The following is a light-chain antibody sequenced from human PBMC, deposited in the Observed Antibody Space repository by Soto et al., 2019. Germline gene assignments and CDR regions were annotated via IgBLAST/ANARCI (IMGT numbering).Light chain of an antibody. CDR2: SNN. Sequence: QSVLTQPPSASGTPGQRVTLSCSGSSSNIGSNYLYLYQQLPGPAPKLLIYSNNQRPSGVPDRFSGYKSGTSASRAISGLRSEDEANYYCAAWDDSLSGVVFGGGTKVTVL. CDR1: SSNIGSNY. J-gene: IGLJ3*02. CDR3: AAWDDSLSGVV. V-gene: IGLV1-47*01.